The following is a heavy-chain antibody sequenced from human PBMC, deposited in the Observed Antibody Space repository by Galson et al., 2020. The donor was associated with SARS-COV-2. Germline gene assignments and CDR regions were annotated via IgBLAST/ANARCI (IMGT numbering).Heavy chain of an antibody. D-gene: IGHD2-2*01. CDR3: ARDRCSSTSCPSLGSRFDP. Sequence: GESLKISCAASGFTFSSYSMNWVRQAPGKGLEWVSSISSSSSYIYYADSVKGRFTISRDNAKNSLYLQMNSLRAEDTAVYYCARDRCSSTSCPSLGSRFDPWGQGTLVTVSS. V-gene: IGHV3-21*01. CDR1: GFTFSSYS. J-gene: IGHJ5*02. CDR2: ISSSSSYI.